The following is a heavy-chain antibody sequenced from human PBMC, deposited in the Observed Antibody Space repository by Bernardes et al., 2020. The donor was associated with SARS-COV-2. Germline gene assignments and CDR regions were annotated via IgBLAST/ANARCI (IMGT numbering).Heavy chain of an antibody. Sequence: GGSLRLSCAVFGFTFSTSEMNWVRQAPGKGLAWVSYISGSGSTIYYADSVKGRFTISRDNAKNSLYLQMNSLRAEDTAIYYCAMRDWLHSYYYYGLDVWGQGTTVTVSS. CDR3: AMRDWLHSYYYYGLDV. CDR2: ISGSGSTI. D-gene: IGHD3-9*01. V-gene: IGHV3-48*03. CDR1: GFTFSTSE. J-gene: IGHJ6*02.